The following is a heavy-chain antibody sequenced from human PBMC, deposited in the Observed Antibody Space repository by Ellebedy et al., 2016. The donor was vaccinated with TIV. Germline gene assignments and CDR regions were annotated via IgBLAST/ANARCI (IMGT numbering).Heavy chain of an antibody. V-gene: IGHV7-4-1*02. CDR1: GYTFTSYA. CDR2: INTNTGNP. Sequence: AASVKVSCKASGYTFTSYAMNWVRQATGQGLEWMGWINTNTGNPTYAQGFTGRFVFSLDTSVSTSYLQISSLKADDTAVYYCARKWGDLGDWFNPWGQGTLVTVSS. J-gene: IGHJ5*02. D-gene: IGHD1-26*01. CDR3: ARKWGDLGDWFNP.